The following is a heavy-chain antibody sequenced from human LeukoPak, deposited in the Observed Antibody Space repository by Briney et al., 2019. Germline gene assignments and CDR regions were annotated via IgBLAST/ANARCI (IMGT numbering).Heavy chain of an antibody. CDR1: GFTFSSYA. Sequence: PGRSLRLSCAASGFTFSSYAMSWVRQAPGKGLEWVSGISGSGGRTYYADSVKGRFTISRDKSKNTLYLQMNSLRAEDTAVYYCAKDPTDFDSSGQTYFDYWGQGTLVTVSS. CDR2: ISGSGGRT. V-gene: IGHV3-23*01. CDR3: AKDPTDFDSSGQTYFDY. J-gene: IGHJ4*02. D-gene: IGHD3-22*01.